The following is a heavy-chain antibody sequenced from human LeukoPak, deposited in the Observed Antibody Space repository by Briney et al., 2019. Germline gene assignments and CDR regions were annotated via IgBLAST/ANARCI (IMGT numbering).Heavy chain of an antibody. Sequence: SETLSLTCTVSGGSISSYYWSWIRQPPGKGLEWIGYIYYSGSTNYNPSLKSRVTISVDTSKNQFSLKLSSVTAADTAMYYCARSPYSSSWYPPPWEWGQGTLVTVSS. D-gene: IGHD6-13*01. CDR2: IYYSGST. J-gene: IGHJ4*02. V-gene: IGHV4-59*01. CDR1: GGSISSYY. CDR3: ARSPYSSSWYPPPWE.